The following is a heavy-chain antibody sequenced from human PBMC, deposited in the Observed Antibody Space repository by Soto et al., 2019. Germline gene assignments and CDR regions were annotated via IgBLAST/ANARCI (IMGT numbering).Heavy chain of an antibody. CDR3: ARGPYPDY. CDR1: GGSFSGYY. Sequence: SETLSLTCAVYGGSFSGYYWSWIRQPPGKGLEWIGEINHSGSTNYNPSLKSRVTISVDTSKNQFSLKLSSVTAADTAVYYCARGPYPDYWGQGTLVTVSS. V-gene: IGHV4-34*01. CDR2: INHSGST. J-gene: IGHJ4*02.